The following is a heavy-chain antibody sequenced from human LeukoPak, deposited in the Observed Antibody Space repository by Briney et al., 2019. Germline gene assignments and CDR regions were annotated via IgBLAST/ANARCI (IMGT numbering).Heavy chain of an antibody. J-gene: IGHJ4*02. CDR2: ISSSSSYI. V-gene: IGHV3-21*01. CDR1: GFTFSTFA. CDR3: ARVDYYGSGSYYKGVNFDY. D-gene: IGHD3-10*01. Sequence: GGSLRLSCAASGFTFSTFAMIWVRQAPGKGLEWVSSISSSSSYIYYADSVKGRFTISRDNAKNSLYLQMNSLRAEDTAVYYCARVDYYGSGSYYKGVNFDYWGQGTLVTVSS.